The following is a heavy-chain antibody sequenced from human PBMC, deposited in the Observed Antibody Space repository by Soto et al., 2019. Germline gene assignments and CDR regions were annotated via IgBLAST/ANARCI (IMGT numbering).Heavy chain of an antibody. V-gene: IGHV4-4*02. Sequence: NPSETLSLTCAVSGGSISSSNWWSWVRQPPGKGLEWIGEIYHSGSTNYNPSLKSRVTISVDKSKNQFSLKLSSVTAADTAVYYCARVNVAVAGKYWFDPWGQGTLVTVSS. CDR2: IYHSGST. CDR1: GGSISSSNW. CDR3: ARVNVAVAGKYWFDP. J-gene: IGHJ5*02. D-gene: IGHD6-19*01.